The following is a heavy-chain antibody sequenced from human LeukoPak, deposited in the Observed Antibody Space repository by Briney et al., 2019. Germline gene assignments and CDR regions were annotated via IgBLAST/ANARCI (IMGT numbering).Heavy chain of an antibody. CDR2: ISAYNGNT. J-gene: IGHJ6*03. V-gene: IGHV1-18*04. CDR1: GYTFTGYY. Sequence: ASVKVSCKASGYTFTGYYMHWVRQAPGQGLEWMGWISAYNGNTNYAQKLQGRVTMTTDTSTSTAYMELRSLRSDDTAVYYCARNGDYNNYYMDVWGKGTTVTVSS. CDR3: ARNGDYNNYYMDV. D-gene: IGHD4-17*01.